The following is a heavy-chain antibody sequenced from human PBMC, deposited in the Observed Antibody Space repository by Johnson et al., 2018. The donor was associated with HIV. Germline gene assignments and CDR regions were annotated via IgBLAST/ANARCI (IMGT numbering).Heavy chain of an antibody. J-gene: IGHJ3*02. V-gene: IGHV3-23*04. CDR2: ISGSGGST. Sequence: EVQLVESGGGLVQPGGSLRLSCAASGFTFNKYWMSWVRQAPGKGLEWVSAISGSGGSTYYADSVKGRFTISRDNSKNTLYLQMNSLRAEDTAVYYCASYCSGGSCYRRSPSDAFDIWGQGTMVTVSS. CDR1: GFTFNKYW. CDR3: ASYCSGGSCYRRSPSDAFDI. D-gene: IGHD2-15*01.